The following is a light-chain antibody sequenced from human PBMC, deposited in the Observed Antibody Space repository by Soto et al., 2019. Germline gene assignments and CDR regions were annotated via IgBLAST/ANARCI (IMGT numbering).Light chain of an antibody. J-gene: IGKJ5*01. V-gene: IGKV3-11*01. CDR3: QQRSKWPIT. CDR1: QSVRSN. Sequence: EVVMTQSPATLSVSPGERVTLSCRASQSVRSNLAWYQQKPGQAPRLLIYGASNRATGIPARFSGSGSGTDFTLTISSLEPEDFAVYYCQQRSKWPITFGQGTRLEI. CDR2: GAS.